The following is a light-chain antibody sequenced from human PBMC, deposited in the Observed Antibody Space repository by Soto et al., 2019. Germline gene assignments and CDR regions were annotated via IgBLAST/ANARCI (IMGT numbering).Light chain of an antibody. CDR2: DVN. CDR3: ASYTATNTYV. CDR1: RSDVGGSDY. Sequence: QSALTQSASVSGSPGQSITISCTGTRSDVGGSDYVSWYQQHPDKAPKLIIYDVNDRPSGVSDRFSGSKSGNTASLTISGLQAEDDADYYCASYTATNTYVFGNGTKLTVL. V-gene: IGLV2-14*03. J-gene: IGLJ1*01.